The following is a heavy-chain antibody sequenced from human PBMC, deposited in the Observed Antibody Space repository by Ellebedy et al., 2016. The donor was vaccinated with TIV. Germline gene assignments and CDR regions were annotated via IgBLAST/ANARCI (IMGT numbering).Heavy chain of an antibody. V-gene: IGHV1-69*13. CDR2: IIPIFGTA. Sequence: AASVKVSCKASGGTFSSYAISWVRQAPGQGLEWMGGIIPIFGTANYEQKFQGRVTITADESTSTAYMELSSLRSEDTAVYYCARRTCIAAAGTDWFDPWGQGTLITVSS. CDR1: GGTFSSYA. CDR3: ARRTCIAAAGTDWFDP. D-gene: IGHD6-13*01. J-gene: IGHJ5*02.